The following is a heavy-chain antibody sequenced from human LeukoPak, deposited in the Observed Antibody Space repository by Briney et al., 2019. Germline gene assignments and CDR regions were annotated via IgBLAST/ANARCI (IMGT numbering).Heavy chain of an antibody. CDR1: GGTFSSYA. CDR3: ARVVSGWFDP. J-gene: IGHJ5*02. Sequence: ASVKVSCKASGGTFSSYAISWVRQAPGQGLEWMGWISAYNGNTNYAQKLQGRVTMTTDTSTSTAYMELRSLRSDDTAVYYCARVVSGWFDPWGQGTLVTVSS. V-gene: IGHV1-18*01. CDR2: ISAYNGNT.